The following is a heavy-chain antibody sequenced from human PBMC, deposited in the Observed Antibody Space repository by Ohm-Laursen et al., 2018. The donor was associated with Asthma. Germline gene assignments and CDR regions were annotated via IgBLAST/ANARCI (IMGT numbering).Heavy chain of an antibody. CDR2: ISTASTFI. CDR3: ARDRGPYYYGMDV. D-gene: IGHD1-26*01. J-gene: IGHJ6*02. Sequence: SLRLSCSASGYTFSRYSIHWVRQIPGKGLEWVASISTASTFIYYADSVRGRFTTSRDNARNSVYLQMNSLRAEDTAVYYCARDRGPYYYGMDVWGQGTTVTVSS. CDR1: GYTFSRYS. V-gene: IGHV3-21*01.